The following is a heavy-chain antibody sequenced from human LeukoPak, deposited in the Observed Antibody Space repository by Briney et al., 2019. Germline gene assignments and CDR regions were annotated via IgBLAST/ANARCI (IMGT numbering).Heavy chain of an antibody. J-gene: IGHJ4*02. CDR3: ARQLHYYSNGFYYDSIDY. Sequence: SSETLSLTCTVSGGSISSRSYYWSWIRQPPGKGLEWIGSIYYRGSTYYNPSLKSRVAISVDTSENQFSLRLSSVTAADTAVYYCARQLHYYSNGFYYDSIDYWGQGSLVTVSS. CDR2: IYYRGST. CDR1: GGSISSRSYY. V-gene: IGHV4-39*01. D-gene: IGHD3-22*01.